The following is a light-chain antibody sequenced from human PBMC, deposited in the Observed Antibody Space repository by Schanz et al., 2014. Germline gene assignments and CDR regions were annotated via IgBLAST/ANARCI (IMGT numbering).Light chain of an antibody. CDR1: SSDVGRYNR. CDR2: QVN. V-gene: IGLV2-18*02. CDR3: SSFTTTDTWV. Sequence: QSALTQPPSVSGSPGQSVTISCTGSSSDVGRYNRVSWFQQPPGTAPKLMIFQVNSRPSGVPDRFSGSKSGNTASLTISGLQDEEEADYYCSSFTTTDTWVFGGGTKLTVL. J-gene: IGLJ3*02.